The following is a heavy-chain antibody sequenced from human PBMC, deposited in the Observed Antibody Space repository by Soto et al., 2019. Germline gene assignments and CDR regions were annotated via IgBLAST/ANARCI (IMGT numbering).Heavy chain of an antibody. CDR1: GGSFSGYY. CDR3: ARGMLRFLEWWRMWAFDI. Sequence: QVQLQQWGAGLLKPSETLSLTCAVYGGSFSGYYWSWIRQPPGKGLEWIGEINHSGSTNYNPSLKSRVTISVDTSKNQFSLKLSSVTAADTAVYYCARGMLRFLEWWRMWAFDIWGQGTMVTVSS. CDR2: INHSGST. J-gene: IGHJ3*02. D-gene: IGHD3-3*01. V-gene: IGHV4-34*01.